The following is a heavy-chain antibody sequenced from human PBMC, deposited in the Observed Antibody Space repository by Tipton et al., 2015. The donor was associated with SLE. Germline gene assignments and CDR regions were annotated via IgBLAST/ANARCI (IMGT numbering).Heavy chain of an antibody. CDR2: IYHSGST. D-gene: IGHD1-26*01. J-gene: IGHJ6*02. Sequence: TLSLTCTVSGYSISSGYYWGWIRQPPGKGLEWIGSIYHSGSTYYNPSLKSRVTISVDTSRNQFSLKMTSVAAADTAVYSCARAVGARGYYGLDVWGQGTTVTVSS. V-gene: IGHV4-38-2*02. CDR3: ARAVGARGYYGLDV. CDR1: GYSISSGYY.